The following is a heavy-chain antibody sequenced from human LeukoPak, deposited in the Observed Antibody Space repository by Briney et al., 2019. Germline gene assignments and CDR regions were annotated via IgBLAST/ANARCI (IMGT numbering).Heavy chain of an antibody. CDR2: ISSSSRYI. CDR1: GFTFSSYS. V-gene: IGHV3-21*01. J-gene: IGHJ4*02. CDR3: ARDNVLEWLSHFDY. Sequence: GGSLRLSCAASGFTFSSYSMNWVRQAPGKGLEWVSSISSSSRYIYYADSVKGRFTISRDNAKNSLYLQMNSLRAEDTAVYYCARDNVLEWLSHFDYWGQGTLVTVSS. D-gene: IGHD3-3*01.